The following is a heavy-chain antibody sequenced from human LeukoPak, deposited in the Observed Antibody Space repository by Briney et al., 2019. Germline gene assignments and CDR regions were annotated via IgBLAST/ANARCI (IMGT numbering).Heavy chain of an antibody. CDR2: INPNSGGT. CDR1: GYTFTGYY. J-gene: IGHJ4*02. V-gene: IGHV1-2*04. Sequence: GASVKVSCKASGYTFTGYYIHWVRQAPGQGLEWMGWINPNSGGTNYAQKFQGWVTMTRDTSISTAYMELSRLRSDDTAVYYCARGARDYDILTGYSRYYFDYWGQGTLVTVSS. D-gene: IGHD3-9*01. CDR3: ARGARDYDILTGYSRYYFDY.